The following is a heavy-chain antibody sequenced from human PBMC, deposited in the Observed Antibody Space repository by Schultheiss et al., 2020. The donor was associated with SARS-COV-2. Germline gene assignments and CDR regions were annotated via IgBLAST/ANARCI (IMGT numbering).Heavy chain of an antibody. Sequence: GGSLRLSCAASGFTFSSYGMHWVRQAPGKGLEWVAFIRYDGSNKYYADSVKGRFTISRDNARNSLHLQMNSLRVEDTAMYYCARADYGDDSNYWGQGALVTVSS. CDR3: ARADYGDDSNY. D-gene: IGHD4-23*01. V-gene: IGHV3-30*02. CDR2: IRYDGSNK. J-gene: IGHJ4*02. CDR1: GFTFSSYG.